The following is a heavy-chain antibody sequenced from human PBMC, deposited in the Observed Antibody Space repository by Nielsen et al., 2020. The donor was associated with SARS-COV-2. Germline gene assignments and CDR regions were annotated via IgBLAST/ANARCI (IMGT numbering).Heavy chain of an antibody. CDR3: ATERQYSSAGVFDY. J-gene: IGHJ4*02. D-gene: IGHD6-19*01. V-gene: IGHV1-69*05. Sequence: SVKVSCKASGGTFSSYAISWVRQAPGQGLEWMGGIIPIFGTANYAQKFQDRVTITRDTSASTAYMELSSLRSEDTAVYYCATERQYSSAGVFDYWGQGTLVTVSS. CDR2: IIPIFGTA. CDR1: GGTFSSYA.